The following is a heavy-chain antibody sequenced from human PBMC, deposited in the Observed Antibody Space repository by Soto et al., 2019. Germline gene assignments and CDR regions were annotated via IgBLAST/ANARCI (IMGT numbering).Heavy chain of an antibody. CDR1: GFTFGSYG. CDR2: IWYDGNNK. CDR3: AREVHTAMAPSFEY. D-gene: IGHD5-18*01. Sequence: GGSLRLSCVASGFTFGSYGMHWVRQAPGKGLEWVAVIWYDGNNKNYADSVKGRFTISRDNSKNTLYLQINSPRAEDTAVYYCAREVHTAMAPSFEYWGRGTPVTVSS. V-gene: IGHV3-33*01. J-gene: IGHJ4*02.